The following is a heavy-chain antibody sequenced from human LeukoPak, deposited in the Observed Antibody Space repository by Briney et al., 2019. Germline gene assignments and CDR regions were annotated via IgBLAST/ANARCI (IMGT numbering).Heavy chain of an antibody. J-gene: IGHJ5*02. Sequence: PGRSLRLSCAASGFTFNNYALHWVRQAPGKGLEWVAVISYDGSNKYYADSVRGRFTIFRDNSKNTLYLQMNSLRVEDTAVYYCARSGKQWLTRKWFDPWGQGTLVTVSS. D-gene: IGHD6-19*01. CDR3: ARSGKQWLTRKWFDP. CDR2: ISYDGSNK. V-gene: IGHV3-30*04. CDR1: GFTFNNYA.